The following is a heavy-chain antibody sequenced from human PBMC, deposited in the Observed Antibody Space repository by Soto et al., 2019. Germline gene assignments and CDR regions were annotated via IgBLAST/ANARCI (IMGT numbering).Heavy chain of an antibody. D-gene: IGHD2-2*01. CDR1: GFTFISYG. CDR2: ISSSSSYI. J-gene: IGHJ6*02. Sequence: LRLSFIASGFTFISYGINWVRQAPGKGLEWVSSISSSSSYIYYADSVKGRFTISRDNAKNSLYLQMNSLRAEDTAVYYCARDRSIVVVPAAEGMDVWGQGTTVTVSS. CDR3: ARDRSIVVVPAAEGMDV. V-gene: IGHV3-21*01.